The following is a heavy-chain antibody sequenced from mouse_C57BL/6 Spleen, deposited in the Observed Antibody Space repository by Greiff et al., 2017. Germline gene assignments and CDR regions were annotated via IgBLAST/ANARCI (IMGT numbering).Heavy chain of an antibody. CDR3: ARFAYDYDGAY. CDR1: GYTFTSYG. V-gene: IGHV1-81*01. J-gene: IGHJ2*01. D-gene: IGHD2-4*01. Sequence: VKLMESGAELARPGASVKLSCKASGYTFTSYGISWVKQRTGQGLEWIGEIYPRSGNTYYNEKFKGKATLTADKSSSTAYMELRSLTSEDSAVYFCARFAYDYDGAYWGQGTTLTVSS. CDR2: IYPRSGNT.